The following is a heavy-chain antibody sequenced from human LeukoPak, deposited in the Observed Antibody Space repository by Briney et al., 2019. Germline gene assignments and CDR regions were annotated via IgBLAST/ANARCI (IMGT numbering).Heavy chain of an antibody. J-gene: IGHJ6*03. V-gene: IGHV3-23*01. CDR3: AKDSKIVGATFRSYHYMDV. CDR2: IRGSGDRT. D-gene: IGHD1-26*01. CDR1: GFSFSYAW. Sequence: GGSLRLSCAASGFSFSYAWMSWVRQGPGKGLEWVSAIRGSGDRTHYADSVKGRFTISRDNSKNTLYLQMNSLRAEDTAVYYCAKDSKIVGATFRSYHYMDVWGKGTAVTVSS.